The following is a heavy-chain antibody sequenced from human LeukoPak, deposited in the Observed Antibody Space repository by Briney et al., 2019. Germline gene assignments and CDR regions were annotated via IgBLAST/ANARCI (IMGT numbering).Heavy chain of an antibody. V-gene: IGHV3-20*04. Sequence: GGSLRLSCAASGFTFDDYGVSWVRQAPGKGLEGISGVNWNGGSTGYADSVKGRFTISRDNAKNSLYLQMNSLRAEDTALYYCVRDRCSSTSCHDSPNWFDPWGQGTLVTVSS. D-gene: IGHD2-2*01. J-gene: IGHJ5*02. CDR2: VNWNGGST. CDR3: VRDRCSSTSCHDSPNWFDP. CDR1: GFTFDDYG.